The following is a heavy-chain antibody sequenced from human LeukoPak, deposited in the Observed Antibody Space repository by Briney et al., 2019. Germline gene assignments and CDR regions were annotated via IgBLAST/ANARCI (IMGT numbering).Heavy chain of an antibody. V-gene: IGHV3-48*01. CDR2: ISSSSSTI. Sequence: SGGSLRLSCAASGFTFSSYSMNWVRQAPGKGLEWVSYISSSSSTIYYADSVKGRFTISRDNAKNSLYLQMNSLRAEDTAVYYCARFAGGPSSPRSNWFDPWGQGTLVTVSS. CDR3: ARFAGGPSSPRSNWFDP. CDR1: GFTFSSYS. J-gene: IGHJ5*02. D-gene: IGHD6-13*01.